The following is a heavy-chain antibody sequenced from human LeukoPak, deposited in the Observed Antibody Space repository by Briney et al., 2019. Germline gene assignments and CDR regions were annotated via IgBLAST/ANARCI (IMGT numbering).Heavy chain of an antibody. CDR2: INHSGST. D-gene: IGHD5-18*01. J-gene: IGHJ4*02. V-gene: IGHV4-34*01. CDR1: GGSFSGYY. CDR3: ARRRNVDTAMVTFLYAYFDY. Sequence: PSETPSLTCAVYGGSFSGYYWSWIRQPPGKGLEWIGEINHSGSTNYNPSLKSRVTISVDTSKNQFSLKLSSVTAADTAVYYCARRRNVDTAMVTFLYAYFDYWGQGTLVTVSS.